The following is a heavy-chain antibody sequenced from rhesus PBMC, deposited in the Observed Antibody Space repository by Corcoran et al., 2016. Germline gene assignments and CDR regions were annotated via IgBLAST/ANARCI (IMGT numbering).Heavy chain of an antibody. V-gene: IGHV2S1*01. CDR3: AWVRRRVYEDDYGYYYTKTFDY. Sequence: QVTLKESGPALVKPTQTLTLTCPFSGFSLSTSGLGVGWIRQPPGKALEGLASLYWDDDKYHSTSLKSRLTISKDTSKNQVVLTMTNMDPVDTATYYCAWVRRRVYEDDYGYYYTKTFDYWGQGVLVTVSS. J-gene: IGHJ4*01. CDR1: GFSLSTSGLG. CDR2: LYWDDDK. D-gene: IGHD3-9*01.